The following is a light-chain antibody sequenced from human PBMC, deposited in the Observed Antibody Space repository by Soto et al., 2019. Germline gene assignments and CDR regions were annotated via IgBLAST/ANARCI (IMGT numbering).Light chain of an antibody. CDR3: QQCNNWPPIT. J-gene: IGKJ5*01. Sequence: SPATLSLSPGERATLSYRASQSVSKCLAWYQQKPGQAPRLLIYDISSRAPGIPARFSGSGSGTDFTLTISSLEPEDFAVYYCQQCNNWPPITFGQGTRLEIK. CDR2: DIS. V-gene: IGKV3-11*01. CDR1: QSVSKC.